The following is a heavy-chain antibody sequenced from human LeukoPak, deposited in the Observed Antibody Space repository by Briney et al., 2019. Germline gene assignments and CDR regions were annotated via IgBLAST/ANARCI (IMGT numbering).Heavy chain of an antibody. V-gene: IGHV4-59*01. CDR2: IYYSGST. D-gene: IGHD1-26*01. CDR3: ARVVRGATGSDY. Sequence: PSETLSLTCTVSGGSISDYYWSWIRQPPGKGLEWIGYIYYSGSTNYNPSLKSRVTLSVDTSKNQFSLKLSSVTAADTAVYYCARVVRGATGSDYWGQGTLVTVSS. CDR1: GGSISDYY. J-gene: IGHJ4*02.